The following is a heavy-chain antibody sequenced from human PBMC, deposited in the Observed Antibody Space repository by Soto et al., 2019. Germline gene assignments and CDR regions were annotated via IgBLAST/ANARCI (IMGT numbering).Heavy chain of an antibody. D-gene: IGHD3-22*01. CDR3: ARSRVYYDSNPYYFDY. CDR2: IYYSGST. J-gene: IGHJ4*02. V-gene: IGHV4-39*01. Sequence: PSETLSLTCTVSGDSVSSGYYYWSWIRQPPGKGLEWIGSIYYSGSTYYNPSLKSRVTISVDTSKNQFSLKLSSVTAADTAVYYCARSRVYYDSNPYYFDYWGQGTLVTVSS. CDR1: GDSVSSGYYY.